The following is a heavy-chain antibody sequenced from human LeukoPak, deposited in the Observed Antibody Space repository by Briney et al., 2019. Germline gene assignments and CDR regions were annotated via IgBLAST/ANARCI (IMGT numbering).Heavy chain of an antibody. V-gene: IGHV4-59*11. J-gene: IGHJ5*02. CDR2: IYHTGSS. CDR3: ARGNYVDWFDP. CDR1: GGSFSNHY. Sequence: SETLSLTCTVSGGSFSNHYWSWIRQPLGRGLEWLGYIYHTGSSNYNPSLKSRVTISVDKSKNQFAQKLSSVTAADTAVYYWARGNYVDWFDPWGQGTQVTVSS. D-gene: IGHD1-7*01.